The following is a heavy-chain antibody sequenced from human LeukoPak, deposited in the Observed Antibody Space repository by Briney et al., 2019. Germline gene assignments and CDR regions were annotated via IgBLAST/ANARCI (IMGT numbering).Heavy chain of an antibody. CDR3: ARHRGSSSLFDY. CDR1: GASISTGAYY. Sequence: SQTLSLTCTVSGASISTGAYYWSWIRQPPGQGLEWIGYTWHSGSTHYNPSLVSRVTISVDRSENRFSLRLSSVTAADTAVYYCARHRGSSSLFDYWGQGTLVTVSS. CDR2: TWHSGST. J-gene: IGHJ4*02. V-gene: IGHV4-30-2*01. D-gene: IGHD6-6*01.